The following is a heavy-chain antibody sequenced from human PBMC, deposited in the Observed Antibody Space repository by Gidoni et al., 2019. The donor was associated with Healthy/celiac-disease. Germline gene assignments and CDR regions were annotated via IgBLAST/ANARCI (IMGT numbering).Heavy chain of an antibody. V-gene: IGHV3-33*08. Sequence: QVQLVESGGGVVQPGRSLRLSCAASGFTFSSYGMHWVRQAPGKGLEWVAVIWYDGSNKYYADSVKGRFTISRDNSKNTLYLQMNSLRAEDTAVYYCARAPNDFWSGYGYYYYGMDVWGQGTTVTVSS. CDR2: IWYDGSNK. CDR3: ARAPNDFWSGYGYYYYGMDV. D-gene: IGHD3-3*01. CDR1: GFTFSSYG. J-gene: IGHJ6*02.